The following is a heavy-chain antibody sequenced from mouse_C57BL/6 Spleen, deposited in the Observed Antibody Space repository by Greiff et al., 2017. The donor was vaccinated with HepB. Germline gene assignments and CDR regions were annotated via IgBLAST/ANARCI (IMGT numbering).Heavy chain of an antibody. CDR3: ARVVTTRYYAMDY. J-gene: IGHJ4*01. CDR2: ISSGSSTI. CDR1: GFTFSDYG. Sequence: EVKLMESGGGLVKPGGSLKLSCAASGFTFSDYGMRWVRQAPEKGLEWVAYISSGSSTIYYADTVKGRFTISRDNAKNTLFLQMTSLRSEDTAMYYCARVVTTRYYAMDYWGQGTSVTVSS. D-gene: IGHD2-2*01. V-gene: IGHV5-17*01.